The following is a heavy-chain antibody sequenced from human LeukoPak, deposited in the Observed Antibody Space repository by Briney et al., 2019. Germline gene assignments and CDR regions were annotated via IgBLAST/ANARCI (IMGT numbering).Heavy chain of an antibody. V-gene: IGHV3-9*01. D-gene: IGHD4-17*01. Sequence: PGRSLRLSCAASGFTFDDYAMHWVRQAPGKGLEWVSGISWNSGSIGYADSVKGRFTISRDNAKNSLYLQMNSLRAEDTALYYCAKGELYGDYFCYFDYWGKGNLVTVSS. CDR1: GFTFDDYA. J-gene: IGHJ4*02. CDR3: AKGELYGDYFCYFDY. CDR2: ISWNSGSI.